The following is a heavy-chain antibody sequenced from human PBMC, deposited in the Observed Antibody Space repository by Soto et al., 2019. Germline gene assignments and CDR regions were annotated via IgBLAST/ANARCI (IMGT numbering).Heavy chain of an antibody. D-gene: IGHD6-13*01. Sequence: TLSLTCAVSSGSISSSNWWSWVRQPPGKGLEWIGEIYHSGSTNYNPSLKSRVTISVDKSKNQFSLKLSSVTAADTAVYYCARNPPRGGQQRVFDYWGQGTLVTVSS. CDR2: IYHSGST. CDR3: ARNPPRGGQQRVFDY. J-gene: IGHJ4*02. CDR1: SGSISSSNW. V-gene: IGHV4-4*02.